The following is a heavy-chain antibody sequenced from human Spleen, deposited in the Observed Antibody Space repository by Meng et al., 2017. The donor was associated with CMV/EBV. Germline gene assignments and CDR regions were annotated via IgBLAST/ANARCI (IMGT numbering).Heavy chain of an antibody. J-gene: IGHJ5*02. D-gene: IGHD1-26*01. V-gene: IGHV3-7*01. CDR2: IKKDGIEK. CDR1: GFTVSSYW. CDR3: ARDLIVGASNWFDP. Sequence: GESLKISCAASGFTVSSYWMSWVRQAPGKGLEWLANIKKDGIEKYYVDSVKGRFTISRDNAKNSLYLQMNSPRAEDTAVYYCARDLIVGASNWFDPWGQGTLVTVSS.